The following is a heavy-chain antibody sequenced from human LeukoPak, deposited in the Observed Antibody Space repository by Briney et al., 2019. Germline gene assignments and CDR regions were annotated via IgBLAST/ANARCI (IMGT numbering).Heavy chain of an antibody. CDR3: AKERYIVVVPAAMVDY. CDR1: GFTVSRNY. J-gene: IGHJ4*02. CDR2: ISGSGGST. Sequence: GGSLRLSCAASGFTVSRNYMNWVRQAPGKGLEWVSAISGSGGSTYYADSVKGRFTISRDNSKNTLYLQMNSLRAEDTAVYYCAKERYIVVVPAAMVDYWGQGTLVTVSS. D-gene: IGHD2-2*01. V-gene: IGHV3-23*01.